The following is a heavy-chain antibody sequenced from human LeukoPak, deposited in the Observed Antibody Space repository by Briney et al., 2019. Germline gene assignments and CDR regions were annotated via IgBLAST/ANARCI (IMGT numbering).Heavy chain of an antibody. J-gene: IGHJ4*02. D-gene: IGHD3-10*01. Sequence: GGSLRLSCAASAFTFSNYAMHWVRQAPGKGLEWVAVISYDGSDEYYADSVKGRFTISRDNSKNTVFLQMNSLRGDDTAVYYCARGAPVTMVRGVLWYFDYWGQGTLVTVSS. V-gene: IGHV3-30-3*01. CDR3: ARGAPVTMVRGVLWYFDY. CDR2: ISYDGSDE. CDR1: AFTFSNYA.